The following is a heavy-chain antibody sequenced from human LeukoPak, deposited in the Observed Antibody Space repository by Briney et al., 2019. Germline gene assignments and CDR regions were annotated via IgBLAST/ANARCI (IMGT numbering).Heavy chain of an antibody. Sequence: PSETLSLTCTVSGGSMSPYHWGWIRQPPGKGLEWTGYIYYSGSTNYNPSLNSRVTISVDTSKNQFSLKLSSVTAADTAVYYCARGGWYGAFDIWGQGTMVTVSS. CDR3: ARGGWYGAFDI. D-gene: IGHD6-19*01. V-gene: IGHV4-59*12. J-gene: IGHJ3*02. CDR1: GGSMSPYH. CDR2: IYYSGST.